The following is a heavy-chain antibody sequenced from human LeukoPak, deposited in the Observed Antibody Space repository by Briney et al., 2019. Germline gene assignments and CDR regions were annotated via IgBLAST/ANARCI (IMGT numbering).Heavy chain of an antibody. CDR1: GFTFDDYA. CDR2: ISWNSGSI. CDR3: SRDPRNLDY. V-gene: IGHV3-9*01. J-gene: IGHJ4*02. D-gene: IGHD1-14*01. Sequence: GGSLRLSCAASGFTFDDYAMHWVRQAPGKGLEWVSGISWNSGSIDYADSVKGRFTISRDNAKNSLYLQMNSLRAEDTAVYYCSRDPRNLDYWGQGTLVTVSS.